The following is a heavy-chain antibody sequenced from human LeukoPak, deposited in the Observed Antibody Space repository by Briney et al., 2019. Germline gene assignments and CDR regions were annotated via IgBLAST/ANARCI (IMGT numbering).Heavy chain of an antibody. Sequence: ASVKVSCKVSGYTLTELSMHWVRQAPGKGLEWMGGFDPEDGETIYAQKFQGRVTMTEDTSTDTAYMELSSLRAEDTAVYYCARVNFAAAAMDVWGKGTTVTVSS. CDR1: GYTLTELS. V-gene: IGHV1-24*01. CDR2: FDPEDGET. J-gene: IGHJ6*04. D-gene: IGHD6-13*01. CDR3: ARVNFAAAAMDV.